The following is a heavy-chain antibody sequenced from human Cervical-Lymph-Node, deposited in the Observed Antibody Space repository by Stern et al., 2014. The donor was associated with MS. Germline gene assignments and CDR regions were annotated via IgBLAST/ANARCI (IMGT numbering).Heavy chain of an antibody. V-gene: IGHV1-69*01. Sequence: QVQLGQSGAEVKKPGSSVKVSCKASGGTFSSYAISWVRQAPGQGLEWIGGIIPIFGTANYAQKFQGRVTITADESTSTAYMELSSLRSEDTAVYYCARGGLGLRYFDWSPHFDYWGQGTLVTVSS. CDR2: IIPIFGTA. CDR1: GGTFSSYA. D-gene: IGHD3-9*01. J-gene: IGHJ4*02. CDR3: ARGGLGLRYFDWSPHFDY.